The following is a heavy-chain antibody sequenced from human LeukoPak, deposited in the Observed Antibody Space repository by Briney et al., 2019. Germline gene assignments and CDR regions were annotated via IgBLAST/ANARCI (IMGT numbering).Heavy chain of an antibody. V-gene: IGHV4-59*01. CDR1: GGSISSYY. Sequence: PSETLSLTCTVSGGSISSYYWSWIRQPPGKGLEWIGYIYYSGCTNYNPSLKSRVTISVDTSKNQFSLKLSSVTAADTAVYCCARDLRDYYDSSGYSLWFDPWGQGTLVTVSS. J-gene: IGHJ5*02. CDR3: ARDLRDYYDSSGYSLWFDP. CDR2: IYYSGCT. D-gene: IGHD3-22*01.